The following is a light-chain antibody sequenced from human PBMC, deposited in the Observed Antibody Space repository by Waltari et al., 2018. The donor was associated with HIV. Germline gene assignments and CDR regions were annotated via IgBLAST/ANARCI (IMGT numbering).Light chain of an antibody. CDR3: QQVNSFPIT. CDR1: QGIGTW. V-gene: IGKV1-12*01. Sequence: DIQMTQSPSSVSASVGDRVTITCRASQGIGTWLAWYQQKLGQAPTLLIYSASYLQSGVPSRFSGSGSGTSFTLAISSLQPEDFATYYCQQVNSFPITFGQGTRLEIK. CDR2: SAS. J-gene: IGKJ5*01.